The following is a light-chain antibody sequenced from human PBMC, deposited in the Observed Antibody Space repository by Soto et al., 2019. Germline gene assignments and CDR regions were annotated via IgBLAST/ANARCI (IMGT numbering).Light chain of an antibody. CDR2: EVS. J-gene: IGLJ2*01. CDR1: SSDVGGYNY. CDR3: SSYTSICTPVV. Sequence: QSALTQPASVSGSPGQSITISCTGTSSDVGGYNYVSWYQQHPGKAPKLMIYEVSNRPSGVSNRFSGSKSGNTASLTISGLQAEDEADYYCSSYTSICTPVVFGGGTKLTVL. V-gene: IGLV2-14*01.